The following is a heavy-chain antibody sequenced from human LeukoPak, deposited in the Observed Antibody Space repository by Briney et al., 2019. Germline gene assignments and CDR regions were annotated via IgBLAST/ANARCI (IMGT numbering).Heavy chain of an antibody. D-gene: IGHD2-21*01. Sequence: GGSLRLSCAASGFTFSNYWVSWVRQAPGKGLEGLANIRPDGSEEFYVDSVKGRFTVSRDNAKNSLYLQMNSMRGEDTALYYYATVPSGEYYNYYMDVWGRGTTVTVSS. V-gene: IGHV3-7*01. J-gene: IGHJ6*03. CDR1: GFTFSNYW. CDR3: ATVPSGEYYNYYMDV. CDR2: IRPDGSEE.